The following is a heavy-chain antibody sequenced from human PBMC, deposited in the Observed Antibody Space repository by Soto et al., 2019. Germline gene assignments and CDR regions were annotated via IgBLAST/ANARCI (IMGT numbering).Heavy chain of an antibody. CDR2: ISYDGSNK. Sequence: GGSLRLSCAASGFTFSSYAMHWVRQAPGKGLEWVAVISYDGSNKYYADSVKGRFTISRDNSKNTLYLQMNSLRAEDTAVYYCASGTIAVAGTSSLDYWGQGTLVTVSS. J-gene: IGHJ4*02. CDR1: GFTFSSYA. V-gene: IGHV3-30-3*01. D-gene: IGHD6-19*01. CDR3: ASGTIAVAGTSSLDY.